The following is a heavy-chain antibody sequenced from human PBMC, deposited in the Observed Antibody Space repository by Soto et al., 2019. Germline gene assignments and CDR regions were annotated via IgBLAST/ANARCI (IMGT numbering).Heavy chain of an antibody. CDR1: GGTFSSYA. J-gene: IGHJ5*02. CDR3: ARDWAILYSSSSRHNCFDP. Sequence: SVKVSCKASGGTFSSYAISWVRQAPGQGLEWMGGIIPIIGTANYAQKFQGRVTITADESTSTAYMELSSLTSEDTAVYYCARDWAILYSSSSRHNCFDPWGQGTLVTVSS. V-gene: IGHV1-69*13. CDR2: IIPIIGTA. D-gene: IGHD6-6*01.